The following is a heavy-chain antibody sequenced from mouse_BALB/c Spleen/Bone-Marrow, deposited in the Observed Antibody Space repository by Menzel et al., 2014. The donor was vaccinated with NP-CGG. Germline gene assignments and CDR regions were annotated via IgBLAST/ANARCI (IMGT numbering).Heavy chain of an antibody. CDR2: INPDSSTI. J-gene: IGHJ3*01. V-gene: IGHV4-1*02. CDR1: GFDFSRYW. CDR3: ARGDWAWFVY. Sequence: DVKLVESGGGLVQPGGSLKPSCAASGFDFSRYWMSWVRQAPGKGLEWIGEINPDSSTINYTPSLKDKFIISRDNAKNTLYLQMSKVRSEDTALYYCARGDWAWFVYWGQGTLVTVSA. D-gene: IGHD4-1*01.